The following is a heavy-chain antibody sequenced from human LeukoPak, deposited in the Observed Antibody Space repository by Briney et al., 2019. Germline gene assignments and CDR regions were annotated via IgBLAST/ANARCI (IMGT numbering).Heavy chain of an antibody. CDR2: INPNSGGT. V-gene: IGHV1-2*02. CDR1: GYTFSGYY. Sequence: ASVKVSCKASGYTFSGYYIHWARQAPGQGLEWMGWINPNSGGTNYAQKFQGRVTMTRDTSITTAYMELSRLRSDDTAVYFCARDIRFLEGNDYWGQGTLVTVSS. D-gene: IGHD3-3*01. J-gene: IGHJ4*02. CDR3: ARDIRFLEGNDY.